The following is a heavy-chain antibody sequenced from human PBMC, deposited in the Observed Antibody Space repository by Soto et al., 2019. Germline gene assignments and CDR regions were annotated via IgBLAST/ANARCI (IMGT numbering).Heavy chain of an antibody. D-gene: IGHD1-1*01. Sequence: EVQLVESGGGLVKPGWSLRLSCAASGFPFIAAWVSGVRQAPGWGLEWVGSIKSKNDRGTTDYAAPVKGRFTIPRNDSGSTHYLEMNSLATEDTARNYCTTDNRREKRGPPGLNACDIWVRGTKVTVSS. CDR3: TTDNRREKRGPPGLNACDI. J-gene: IGHJ3*02. CDR1: GFPFIAAW. CDR2: IKSKNDRGTT. V-gene: IGHV3-15*01.